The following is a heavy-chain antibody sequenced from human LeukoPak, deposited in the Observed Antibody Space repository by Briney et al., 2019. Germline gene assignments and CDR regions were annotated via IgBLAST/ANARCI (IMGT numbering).Heavy chain of an antibody. CDR3: ARGGNGDLRTADNWFDP. V-gene: IGHV4-59*12. CDR2: IYYSGST. D-gene: IGHD4-17*01. Sequence: SETLSLTCTVSGGSISSYYWSWIRQPPGKGLEWIGYIYYSGSTNYNPSLKSRVTISVDTSKNQFSLKLSSVTAADTAVYYCARGGNGDLRTADNWFDPWGQGTLVTVSS. CDR1: GGSISSYY. J-gene: IGHJ5*02.